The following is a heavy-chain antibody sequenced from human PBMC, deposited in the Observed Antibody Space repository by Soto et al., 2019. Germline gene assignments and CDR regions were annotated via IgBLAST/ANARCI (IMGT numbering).Heavy chain of an antibody. CDR3: ARDENAYYGMDV. Sequence: GASVKVSCKASVGTLSSYAISWVRQAPGQGLEWMGGIIPIFGTANYAQKFQGRVTITADESTSTAYMELSSLRSEDTAVYYCARDENAYYGMDVWGQGTTVTVSS. CDR2: IIPIFGTA. V-gene: IGHV1-69*13. CDR1: VGTLSSYA. J-gene: IGHJ6*02.